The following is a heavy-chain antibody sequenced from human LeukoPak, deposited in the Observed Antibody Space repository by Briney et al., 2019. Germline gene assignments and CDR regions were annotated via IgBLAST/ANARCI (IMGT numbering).Heavy chain of an antibody. CDR1: GFTFSSYA. D-gene: IGHD4-17*01. Sequence: GGSLRLSCAASGFTFSSYAMTWVRQAPGKGLEWVSDISGSGGSTYYADSVKGRFTISRDNAKNTLYLQMNSLRAEDTAVYDCAKGSSTVTKNWFDPWGQGTLVTASS. V-gene: IGHV3-23*01. J-gene: IGHJ5*02. CDR2: ISGSGGST. CDR3: AKGSSTVTKNWFDP.